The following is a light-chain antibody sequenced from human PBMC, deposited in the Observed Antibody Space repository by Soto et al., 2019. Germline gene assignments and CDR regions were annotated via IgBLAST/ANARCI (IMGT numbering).Light chain of an antibody. CDR2: GAS. V-gene: IGKV3-15*01. CDR3: QQYNSWPWT. CDR1: QSISDT. Sequence: EVVMRQSPATLSVSPGEGATLSCRASQSISDTLAWYQQKPGQAPRLLIYGASKRATGFPARFSGSGSGTDFTLTISSLQSEDFAVYYCQQYNSWPWTFGQVPKVDIK. J-gene: IGKJ1*01.